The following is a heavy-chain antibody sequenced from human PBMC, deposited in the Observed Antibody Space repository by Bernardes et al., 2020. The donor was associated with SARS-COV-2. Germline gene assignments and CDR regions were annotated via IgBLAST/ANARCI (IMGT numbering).Heavy chain of an antibody. Sequence: RGSLRLSCSSSGFTFTNSALTWVRQAPGKGLAWVSIISTSGSPPFYADSVKGRFTISRDNSKNTLYLQMNILRDEDTAVYYCAKRLCGNNPFDYWGHGTLVTVSS. J-gene: IGHJ4*01. CDR1: GFTFTNSA. V-gene: IGHV3-23*01. CDR3: AKRLCGNNPFDY. D-gene: IGHD1-26*01. CDR2: ISTSGSPP.